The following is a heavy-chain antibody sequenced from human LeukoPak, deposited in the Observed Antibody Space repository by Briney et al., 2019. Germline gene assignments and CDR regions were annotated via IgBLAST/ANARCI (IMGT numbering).Heavy chain of an antibody. CDR3: ARGPLGLGWYYFDY. J-gene: IGHJ4*02. Sequence: ASVKVSCKASGYTFTSYGISWVRQAPGQGLEWMGWISAYNGNTNYAQKLQGRVTMTTDTSTSTAYMELRSLRSDDTAVYYCARGPLGLGWYYFDYWAREPWSPSPQ. CDR2: ISAYNGNT. V-gene: IGHV1-18*01. D-gene: IGHD6-19*01. CDR1: GYTFTSYG.